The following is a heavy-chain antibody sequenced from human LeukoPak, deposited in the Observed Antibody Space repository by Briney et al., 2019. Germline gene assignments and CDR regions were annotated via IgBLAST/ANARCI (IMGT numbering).Heavy chain of an antibody. CDR3: ARYDVWGSYRAFDY. Sequence: SETLSLTCTVSGGSITSSSYYWGWIRQPPGKGLEWIGTMYHSGSTYYNPSLKSRVTISVDTSKNQFSLKLSSVTAADTAVYYCARYDVWGSYRAFDYWGQGTLVTVSS. J-gene: IGHJ4*02. V-gene: IGHV4-39*07. CDR2: MYHSGST. CDR1: GGSITSSSYY. D-gene: IGHD3-16*02.